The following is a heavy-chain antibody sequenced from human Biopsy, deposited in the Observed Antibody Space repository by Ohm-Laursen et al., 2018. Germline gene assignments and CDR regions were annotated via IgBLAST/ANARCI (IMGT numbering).Heavy chain of an antibody. V-gene: IGHV1-69*06. D-gene: IGHD4-17*01. CDR1: GGTFSNYA. J-gene: IGHJ4*02. CDR3: ARNLGYDDYAVLHF. CDR2: IIPFYGTT. Sequence: SVKVSCKASGGTFSNYAISWVRQAPGQGLEWMGGIIPFYGTTNYAQKFQDRATITADKSTSTAYMELSSLRFEDTAVYYCARNLGYDDYAVLHFWGQGTLVTVSP.